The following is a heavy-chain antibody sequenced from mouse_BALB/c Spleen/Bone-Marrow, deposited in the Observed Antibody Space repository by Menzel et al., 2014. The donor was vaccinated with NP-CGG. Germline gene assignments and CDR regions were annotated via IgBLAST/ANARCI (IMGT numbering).Heavy chain of an antibody. J-gene: IGHJ4*01. CDR3: ARKDYFGYAAMDY. CDR2: ISGGSSII. V-gene: IGHV5-17*02. CDR1: GFTFSSLG. D-gene: IGHD1-2*01. Sequence: VQLKQSGGGLVQPGGSRKLSCAASGFTFSSLGMHWVRQAPEKGLEWVAYISGGSSIIYYADTVKGRFTISRDNPKNTLFLQMTSLRSEDTAIYYCARKDYFGYAAMDYWGQGTSVTVSS.